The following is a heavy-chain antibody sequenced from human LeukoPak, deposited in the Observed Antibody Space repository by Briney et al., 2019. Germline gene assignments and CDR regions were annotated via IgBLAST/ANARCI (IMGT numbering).Heavy chain of an antibody. D-gene: IGHD2-21*01. Sequence: ASVKVSCKASGYTFTGYYMHWVRQAPGPGLEWMGWIKPNSGGTIYAQKFPGSVNMTSDTSIITAYMELSRLRSDYTAVYYCARDLTLPEGECGLDFWGQGTLVTVSS. CDR1: GYTFTGYY. CDR2: IKPNSGGT. V-gene: IGHV1-2*02. CDR3: ARDLTLPEGECGLDF. J-gene: IGHJ4*02.